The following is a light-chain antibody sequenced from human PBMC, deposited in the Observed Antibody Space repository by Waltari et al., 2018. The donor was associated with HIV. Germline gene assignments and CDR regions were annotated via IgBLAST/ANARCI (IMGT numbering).Light chain of an antibody. J-gene: IGKJ2*03. Sequence: DIKMTKSPSTLSASVGERVTITCRASQSISSWLAWYQQKPGKAPKLLIYKASSLESGVPSRFSGSGSGIEFTLTISSLQPDDFATYYCQQYNSYPYSFGQGTKLEIK. CDR2: KAS. V-gene: IGKV1-5*03. CDR3: QQYNSYPYS. CDR1: QSISSW.